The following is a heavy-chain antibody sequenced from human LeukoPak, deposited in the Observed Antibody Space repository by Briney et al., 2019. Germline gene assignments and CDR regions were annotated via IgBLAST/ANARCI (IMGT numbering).Heavy chain of an antibody. Sequence: GASVKVSCKASGYTFTSYGISWVRQAPGQGLEWMGWISAYNGNTNYAQKLQGRVTMTTDTSTSTAYMELSRLRSDDTAVYYCARAQGYSSSWYYFDYWGQGTLVTVSS. CDR2: ISAYNGNT. D-gene: IGHD6-13*01. CDR3: ARAQGYSSSWYYFDY. J-gene: IGHJ4*02. CDR1: GYTFTSYG. V-gene: IGHV1-18*01.